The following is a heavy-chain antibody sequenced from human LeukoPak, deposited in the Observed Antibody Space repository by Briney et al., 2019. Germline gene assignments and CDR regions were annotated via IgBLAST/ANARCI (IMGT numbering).Heavy chain of an antibody. CDR1: GGTFSSYA. J-gene: IGHJ4*02. V-gene: IGHV1-69*01. CDR2: IIPIFGTA. Sequence: SVKVSCKASGGTFSSYAISWVRQAPGQGLEWMGGIIPIFGTANYAQKFQGRVTITADESTSTAYMELSSLRSEDTAVYYCATSPTRRSGFGEDWGQGTLVTVSS. D-gene: IGHD3-10*01. CDR3: ATSPTRRSGFGED.